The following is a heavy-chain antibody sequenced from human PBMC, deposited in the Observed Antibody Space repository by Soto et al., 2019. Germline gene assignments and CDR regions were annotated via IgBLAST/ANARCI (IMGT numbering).Heavy chain of an antibody. CDR2: IYPGDSDT. J-gene: IGHJ4*02. D-gene: IGHD3-10*01. CDR3: ASTKHYYGSGSYFDY. V-gene: IGHV5-51*01. Sequence: PGESLKISCKGSGYSFTSYWIGWVRQMPGKGLEWMGIIYPGDSDTRYSPSFQGQVTISADKSISTAYLQWSSLKASDTAMYYCASTKHYYGSGSYFDYWGQGTLVTVSS. CDR1: GYSFTSYW.